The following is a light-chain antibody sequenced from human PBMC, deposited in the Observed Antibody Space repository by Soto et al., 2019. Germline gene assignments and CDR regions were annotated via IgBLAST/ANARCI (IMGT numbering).Light chain of an antibody. CDR3: QQLRSYPST. V-gene: IGKV1-9*01. CDR1: QDISSS. Sequence: IQLTQSPSSLSASVGDRVTITCRASQDISSSLGWYQQKPGKAPKLLIYAASILQSGVPSRFSGSGFGTDFTLTISSLQAGDFASYFCQQLRSYPSTFGGGTKVDIK. J-gene: IGKJ4*01. CDR2: AAS.